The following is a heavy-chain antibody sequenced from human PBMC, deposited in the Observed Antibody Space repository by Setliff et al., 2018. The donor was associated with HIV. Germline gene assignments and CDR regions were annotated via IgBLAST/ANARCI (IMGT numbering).Heavy chain of an antibody. V-gene: IGHV4-34*01. CDR2: INQSGSA. Sequence: SETLSLTCAVYGGSFSGYYCSWIRQPPGKGLEWIGEINQSGSADYNPSLKSRVTISVDTSKNQFSLKLSSVTAADTAVYYCARHFGYGSGSYPYYYYMDVWGKGTTVTVSS. D-gene: IGHD3-10*01. CDR3: ARHFGYGSGSYPYYYYMDV. CDR1: GGSFSGYY. J-gene: IGHJ6*03.